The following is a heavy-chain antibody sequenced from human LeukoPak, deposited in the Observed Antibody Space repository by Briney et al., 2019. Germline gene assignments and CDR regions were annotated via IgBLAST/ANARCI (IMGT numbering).Heavy chain of an antibody. V-gene: IGHV4-39*07. CDR3: VRDETNSSGYHKAIEY. Sequence: PSETLSLTCTVSGGSISSSSYYWGWIRQPPGKGLEWIGSISPSGSTYYNPSLQSRVTISVDTSKNQFSLKLTSVTAADTAVYYCVRDETNSSGYHKAIEYWGQGTLLTVSS. J-gene: IGHJ4*02. CDR1: GGSISSSSYY. D-gene: IGHD3-22*01. CDR2: ISPSGST.